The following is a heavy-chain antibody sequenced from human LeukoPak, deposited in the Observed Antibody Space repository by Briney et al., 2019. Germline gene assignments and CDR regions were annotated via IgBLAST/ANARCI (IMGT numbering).Heavy chain of an antibody. Sequence: ASVKVSCKASRDTFTGYYMHWVRQAPGQGLEWMGRINPNSGGTNYAQKFQGRVTMTGDTSISTAYMELSRLRSDDTAVYYCAYDLVVVAATPVWGQGTLVTVSS. CDR2: INPNSGGT. CDR3: AYDLVVVAATPV. D-gene: IGHD2-15*01. CDR1: RDTFTGYY. V-gene: IGHV1-2*06. J-gene: IGHJ4*02.